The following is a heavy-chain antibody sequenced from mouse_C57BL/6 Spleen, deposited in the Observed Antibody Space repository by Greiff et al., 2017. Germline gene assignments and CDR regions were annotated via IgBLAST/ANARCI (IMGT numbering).Heavy chain of an antibody. CDR1: GYSITSGYY. Sequence: EVKLMESGPGLVKPSQSLSLTCSVTGYSITSGYYWNWIRQFPGNKLEWMGYISYDGSNNYNPSLKNRISITRDTSKNQFFLKLNSVTTEDTATYYCARDYYDYDFDYWGQGTTLTVSS. D-gene: IGHD2-4*01. V-gene: IGHV3-6*01. CDR2: ISYDGSN. CDR3: ARDYYDYDFDY. J-gene: IGHJ2*01.